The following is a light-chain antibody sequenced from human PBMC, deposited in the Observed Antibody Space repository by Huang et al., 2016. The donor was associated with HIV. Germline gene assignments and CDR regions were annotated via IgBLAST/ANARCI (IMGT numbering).Light chain of an antibody. CDR3: QQSFSVPRT. CDR2: TAS. J-gene: IGKJ1*01. CDR1: QTISKT. Sequence: DIQMTQSPLSLSASVGDRVTFTCRANQTISKTLNWYQQKPGRDPKLLIYTASTLESGVPSRFSGSGSGSRFTLNITNLQPEDFATYYCQQSFSVPRTFG. V-gene: IGKV1-39*01.